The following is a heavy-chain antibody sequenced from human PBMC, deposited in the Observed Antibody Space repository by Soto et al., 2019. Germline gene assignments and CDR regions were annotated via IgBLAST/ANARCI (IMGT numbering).Heavy chain of an antibody. CDR1: GDSINSNYC. Sequence: QVQLQESGPGLVRPSGTLSLTCAVSGDSINSNYCWTWVRQPPGKGLEWIAEIYYSGGTSYNPSLKGRVTISMDKSKNQFFLNLTSVTAADTAMYYCARETGWGLGYWGQGTLVTVSS. D-gene: IGHD6-19*01. CDR3: ARETGWGLGY. CDR2: IYYSGGT. V-gene: IGHV4-4*02. J-gene: IGHJ4*02.